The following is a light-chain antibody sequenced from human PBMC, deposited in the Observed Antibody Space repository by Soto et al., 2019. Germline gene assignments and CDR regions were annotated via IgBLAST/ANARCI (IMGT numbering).Light chain of an antibody. Sequence: QSVLTQPPSVSAAPGQKVTISCSGSSFNNENNYVSWYQQLPGTAPKVLIYDNDKRPSAIPDRFSGSRSGTSATLGITGLQTGDEADYYCGTWDYSLSAVVFGGGTKLTVL. V-gene: IGLV1-51*01. J-gene: IGLJ2*01. CDR1: SFNNENNY. CDR2: DND. CDR3: GTWDYSLSAVV.